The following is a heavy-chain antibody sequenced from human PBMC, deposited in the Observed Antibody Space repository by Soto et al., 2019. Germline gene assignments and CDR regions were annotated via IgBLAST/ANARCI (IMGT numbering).Heavy chain of an antibody. J-gene: IGHJ4*02. CDR3: ARDSAQQLAPEFDY. D-gene: IGHD6-13*01. CDR2: IWYDGSNK. CDR1: GFTFSSYG. Sequence: QVQLVESGGGVVQPGRSLRLSCAASGFTFSSYGMHWVRQAPGKGLESVAVIWYDGSNKYYADSVKGRFTISRDNSKNTLYLQMNSLRAEDTAVYYCARDSAQQLAPEFDYWGQGTLVTVSS. V-gene: IGHV3-33*01.